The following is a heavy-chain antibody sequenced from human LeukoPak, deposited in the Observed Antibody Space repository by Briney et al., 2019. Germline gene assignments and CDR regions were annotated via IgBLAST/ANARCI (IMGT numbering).Heavy chain of an antibody. D-gene: IGHD2-2*01. J-gene: IGHJ4*02. CDR1: GFTFSGYS. CDR3: ATAEGIVFVPTSIANTKWYKGWAN. V-gene: IGHV3-48*01. Sequence: GGSLRLSCAASGFTFSGYSMNWVRQAPGKGLEWVSYISSSSSTIYYADSVKGRFTISRDNSKNTLYLQMNNLRAEDTAMYYCATAEGIVFVPTSIANTKWYKGWANWGQGTLVTVSS. CDR2: ISSSSSTI.